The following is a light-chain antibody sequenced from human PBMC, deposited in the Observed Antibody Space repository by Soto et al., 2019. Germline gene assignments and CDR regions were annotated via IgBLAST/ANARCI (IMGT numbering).Light chain of an antibody. Sequence: EIVLTQSPDRLSVSPGETATLSCRASQSVTNTYLAWYQVRPGQSPRLLIYDASIRATGIPDRFSGSASGTDFTLTISGVEAEDFAVYYCHYYGRSPFTFGQGTSLDIK. V-gene: IGKV3-20*01. CDR3: HYYGRSPFT. CDR1: QSVTNTY. CDR2: DAS. J-gene: IGKJ2*01.